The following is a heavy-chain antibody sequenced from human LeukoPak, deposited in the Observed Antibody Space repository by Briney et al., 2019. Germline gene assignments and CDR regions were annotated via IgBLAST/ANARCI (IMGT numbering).Heavy chain of an antibody. J-gene: IGHJ6*03. CDR2: ISSNGGST. Sequence: GGSLRLSCAASGFTFSSYAMHWVRQAPGKGLEYVSAISSNGGSTYYANSVKGRFTISRDNSKNTLYLQMGSLRAEDMAVYYCARSPESFSYYYYYMDVWGKGTTVTISS. CDR3: ARSPESFSYYYYYMDV. V-gene: IGHV3-64*01. CDR1: GFTFSSYA.